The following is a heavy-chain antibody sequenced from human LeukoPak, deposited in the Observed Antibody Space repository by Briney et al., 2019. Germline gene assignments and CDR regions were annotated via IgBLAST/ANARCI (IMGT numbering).Heavy chain of an antibody. D-gene: IGHD3-16*01. J-gene: IGHJ3*02. CDR2: IHPNSGGT. CDR3: TRDRAFGGVDSFDI. Sequence: ASVKVSCKASGYTFTGHYINWVRQAPGQGLEWMGWIHPNSGGTKYAQKFQGRVTMTRDTSISTVYMEVSRLRSDDTAVYYCTRDRAFGGVDSFDIWGKGTMVTV. CDR1: GYTFTGHY. V-gene: IGHV1-2*02.